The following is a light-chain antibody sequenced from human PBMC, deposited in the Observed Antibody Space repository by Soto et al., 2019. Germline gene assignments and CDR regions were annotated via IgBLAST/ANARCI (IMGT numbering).Light chain of an antibody. CDR1: QSVSSY. CDR2: DAS. V-gene: IGKV3-11*01. CDR3: RQRSNWPSIT. Sequence: EIVLTQSPATLALAPGERATLSCRASQSVSSYLAWYQQKPGQAPRLLISDASNRATGIPVRFSGSGFGTDFTLTISSLEAEDSAVYYCRQRSNWPSITFGQGTRLEIK. J-gene: IGKJ5*01.